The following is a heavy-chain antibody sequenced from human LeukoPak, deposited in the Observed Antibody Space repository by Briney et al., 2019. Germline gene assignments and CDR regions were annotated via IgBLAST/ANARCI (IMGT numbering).Heavy chain of an antibody. CDR1: GFTFSAHG. Sequence: QPGGSLRLSCAASGFTFSAHGMHWVRQAPGKGLEWVSYITSSSDTIYYADSVKGRFTISRDNAKNSLYLQMNSLRAEDTAVYYCARLRALTATSRRVFDYWGQGTLVTVSS. J-gene: IGHJ4*02. V-gene: IGHV3-48*04. D-gene: IGHD6-6*01. CDR3: ARLRALTATSRRVFDY. CDR2: ITSSSDTI.